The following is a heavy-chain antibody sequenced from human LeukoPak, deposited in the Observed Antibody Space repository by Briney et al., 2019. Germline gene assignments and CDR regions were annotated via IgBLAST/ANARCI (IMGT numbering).Heavy chain of an antibody. J-gene: IGHJ4*02. D-gene: IGHD2-2*01. Sequence: ASVKVSCKASGYTFTSYGISWVRQAPGQGLEWMEWVSAYNGNTNYAQKLQGRVTMTTDTSTSTAYLELRSLRSDDTAVYYCARDSGRSSTLPFDYWGQGTLVTVSS. V-gene: IGHV1-18*01. CDR2: VSAYNGNT. CDR3: ARDSGRSSTLPFDY. CDR1: GYTFTSYG.